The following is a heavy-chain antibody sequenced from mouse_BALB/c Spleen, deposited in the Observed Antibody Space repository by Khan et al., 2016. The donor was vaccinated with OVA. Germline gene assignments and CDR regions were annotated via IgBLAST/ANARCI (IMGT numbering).Heavy chain of an antibody. Sequence: QIQLVQSGPELKKPGETVKISCKASGYTFTKNGMNWVKQAPGKGLKWMGWINTNTGEPTYAEEFKGRFAFSLEKSASTVYLQINNLKNEDTGTDFCARSRRIRPDMDYWGQGTSVTVSS. CDR3: ARSRRIRPDMDY. V-gene: IGHV9-3*02. CDR2: INTNTGEP. D-gene: IGHD2-12*01. CDR1: GYTFTKNG. J-gene: IGHJ4*01.